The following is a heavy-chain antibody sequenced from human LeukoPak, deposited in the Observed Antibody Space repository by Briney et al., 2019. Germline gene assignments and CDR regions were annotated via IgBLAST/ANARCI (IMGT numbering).Heavy chain of an antibody. CDR2: INWNGGST. CDR3: ASFGYCSGGSCYITDAFDI. J-gene: IGHJ3*02. V-gene: IGHV3-20*04. Sequence: GGSLRLSRAASGFTFDDYGMSWVRQAPGKGLEWVSGINWNGGSTGYADSVKGRFTISRDNAKNSLYLQMNSLRAEDTALYYCASFGYCSGGSCYITDAFDIWGQGTMVTVSS. D-gene: IGHD2-15*01. CDR1: GFTFDDYG.